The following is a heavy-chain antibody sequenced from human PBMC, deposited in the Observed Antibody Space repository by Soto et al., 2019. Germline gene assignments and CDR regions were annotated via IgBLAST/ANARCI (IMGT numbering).Heavy chain of an antibody. CDR3: ARDTVYSYGYYYHGMDV. V-gene: IGHV3-30-3*01. J-gene: IGHJ6*02. Sequence: QVQLVESGGGVVQPGRSLRLSCAASGFTFSSYAMHWVRQAPGKGLEWVAVISYDGSNKYYADSVKGRFTISRDNSKNTLYLQMNSLRAEDTAVYYCARDTVYSYGYYYHGMDVWGQGTTVTVSS. CDR2: ISYDGSNK. CDR1: GFTFSSYA. D-gene: IGHD5-18*01.